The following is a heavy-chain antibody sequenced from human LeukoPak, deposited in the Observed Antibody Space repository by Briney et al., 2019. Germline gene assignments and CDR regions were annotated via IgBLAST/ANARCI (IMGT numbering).Heavy chain of an antibody. CDR1: GYTFTNYY. Sequence: ASVTVSCKASGYTFTNYYMHWVRQAPGQGLEWMGIINPSGGSTSYAQKFQGRVTITRDTSTSTVYMELSSLRSEDTAVYYCATLRGSYHQPEIDYWGQGTLVTVSS. V-gene: IGHV1-46*01. J-gene: IGHJ4*02. D-gene: IGHD1-26*01. CDR2: INPSGGST. CDR3: ATLRGSYHQPEIDY.